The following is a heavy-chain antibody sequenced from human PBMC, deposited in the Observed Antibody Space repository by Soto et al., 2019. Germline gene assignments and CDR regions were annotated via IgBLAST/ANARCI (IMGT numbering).Heavy chain of an antibody. Sequence: EVQLLESGGGLVQPGGSLRLSCAASGFTFSIYAMCWVSQATGKGLEWVSAMSGRGGSTYYADSVNVRCTISRDNSTNTLYLQMNSLRAEDTAVYYCAKEMVRGNHVDDWGQGTLVTVS. CDR2: MSGRGGST. CDR3: AKEMVRGNHVDD. V-gene: IGHV3-23*01. CDR1: GFTFSIYA. D-gene: IGHD3-10*01. J-gene: IGHJ4*02.